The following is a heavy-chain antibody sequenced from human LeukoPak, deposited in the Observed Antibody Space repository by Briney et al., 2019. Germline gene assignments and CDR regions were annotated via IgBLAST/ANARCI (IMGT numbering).Heavy chain of an antibody. CDR1: GGSISSSDW. Sequence: SETLSLTCAVSGGSISSSDWWSWVRQPPGKGLEWIGEIYHSGSTNYNPSLKSRVTISVDKSKNQFSLKLSSVTAADTAVYYCARLGRWLQSDRDYWGQGTLVTVSS. CDR2: IYHSGST. CDR3: ARLGRWLQSDRDY. D-gene: IGHD5-24*01. V-gene: IGHV4-4*02. J-gene: IGHJ4*02.